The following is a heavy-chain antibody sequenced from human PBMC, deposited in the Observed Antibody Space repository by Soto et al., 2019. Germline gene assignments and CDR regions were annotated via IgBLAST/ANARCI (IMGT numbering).Heavy chain of an antibody. CDR2: ISYDGSNK. CDR1: VFTFSSYG. D-gene: IGHD6-6*01. CDR3: AKDLEDSSHGGPYYYYGMDV. J-gene: IGHJ6*02. V-gene: IGHV3-30*18. Sequence: PGGALRLSCAASVFTFSSYGMHWVRQAPGKGLEWVAVISYDGSNKYYADSVKGRFTISRDNSKNTLYLQMNSLRAEDTAVYYCAKDLEDSSHGGPYYYYGMDVWGQGTTVTVLL.